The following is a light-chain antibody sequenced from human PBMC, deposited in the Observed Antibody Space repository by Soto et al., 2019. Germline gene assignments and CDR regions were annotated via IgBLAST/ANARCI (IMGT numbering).Light chain of an antibody. CDR3: QQAFRFPFT. CDR2: GAS. J-gene: IGKJ3*01. CDR1: QDISRY. Sequence: DIPLTQSPSSVSASVGDRVTFTCRASQDISRYLAWYQQKPGKAPKLLIYGASNLQSGVPSRFSGSGSGTDFTLAISTLQPEDFATYYCQQAFRFPFTFGPGTTVDI. V-gene: IGKV1-12*01.